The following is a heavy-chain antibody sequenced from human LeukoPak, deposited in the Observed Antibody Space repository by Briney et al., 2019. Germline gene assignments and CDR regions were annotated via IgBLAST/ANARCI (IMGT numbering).Heavy chain of an antibody. CDR3: ARGGYYDILTGYPYYFDY. Sequence: ASVKVSCKASGYTFTSYAMNWVRQAPGRGLEWMGWINTNTGNPTYAQGFTGRFVFSLDTSVSTAYLQISSLKAEDTAVYYCARGGYYDILTGYPYYFDYWGQGTLVTVSS. J-gene: IGHJ4*02. CDR2: INTNTGNP. CDR1: GYTFTSYA. V-gene: IGHV7-4-1*02. D-gene: IGHD3-9*01.